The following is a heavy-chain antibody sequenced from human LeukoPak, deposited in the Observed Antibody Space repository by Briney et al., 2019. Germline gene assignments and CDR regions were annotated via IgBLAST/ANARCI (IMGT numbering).Heavy chain of an antibody. Sequence: GGSLRLSCVVSGFTFSDHYLDWVRQSPGRGLEWVGRSRIKADGYITQYAAPVKGRFTISRDESKDSLFLQMNSLKTEDTAMYYCVRGLNSFDLWGQGTPVTVSS. V-gene: IGHV3-72*01. J-gene: IGHJ4*02. D-gene: IGHD2/OR15-2a*01. CDR1: GFTFSDHY. CDR2: SRIKADGYIT. CDR3: VRGLNSFDL.